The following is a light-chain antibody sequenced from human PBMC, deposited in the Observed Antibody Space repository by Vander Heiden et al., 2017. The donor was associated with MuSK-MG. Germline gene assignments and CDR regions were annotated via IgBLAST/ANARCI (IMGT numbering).Light chain of an antibody. CDR2: NTS. J-gene: IGKJ2*01. CDR3: QQYNDWPLYT. Sequence: EIVMTQPPATLSVSPGERATLSCRASQSVSSNLAWYQQKPGQAPRLLIYNTSTRATGIPARFSGSGSGTEFTLTISSLQSEDFAVYYCQQYNDWPLYTFGQGTKLEI. V-gene: IGKV3-15*01. CDR1: QSVSSN.